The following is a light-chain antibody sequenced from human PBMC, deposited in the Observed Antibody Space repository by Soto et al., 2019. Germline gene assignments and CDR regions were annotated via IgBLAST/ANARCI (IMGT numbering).Light chain of an antibody. CDR2: EDI. J-gene: IGLJ2*01. Sequence: QSALTQPASVSGSPGQSITISCTGTSSDIGRYNLVSRYQQHPGKAPKLMIYEDIERPSGVSNRFSGSKSGNTASLTISGLQTEDEADYYCCSYAGGASVVFGGGTKLTVL. CDR3: CSYAGGASVV. CDR1: SSDIGRYNL. V-gene: IGLV2-23*01.